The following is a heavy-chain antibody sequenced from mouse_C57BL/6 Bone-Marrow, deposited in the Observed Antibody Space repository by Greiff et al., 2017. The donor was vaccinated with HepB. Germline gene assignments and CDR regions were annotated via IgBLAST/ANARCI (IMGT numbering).Heavy chain of an antibody. CDR1: GFNIKDDY. V-gene: IGHV14-4*01. Sequence: EVKVEESGAELVRPGASVKLSCTASGFNIKDDYMHWVKQRPEQGLEWIGWIDPENGDTEYASKFQGKATITADTSSNTAYLQLSSLTSEDTAVYYCTTSGYYMDYWGQGTSVTVSS. D-gene: IGHD2-3*01. J-gene: IGHJ4*01. CDR3: TTSGYYMDY. CDR2: IDPENGDT.